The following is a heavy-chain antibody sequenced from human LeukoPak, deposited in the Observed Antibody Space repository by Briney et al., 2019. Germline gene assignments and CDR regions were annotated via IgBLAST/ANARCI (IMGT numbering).Heavy chain of an antibody. Sequence: GGSLRLSCAASGFTVSSKYMRWVRQAPGKGVEWVSVIYSGGSTYYSDSVKGRFNICRDNSKNTLYLQMNSLRAEDTAVYYCARASRYYDINELFDYWGQGTLVTVSS. CDR1: GFTVSSKY. J-gene: IGHJ4*02. CDR3: ARASRYYDINELFDY. D-gene: IGHD3-22*01. CDR2: IYSGGST. V-gene: IGHV3-66*01.